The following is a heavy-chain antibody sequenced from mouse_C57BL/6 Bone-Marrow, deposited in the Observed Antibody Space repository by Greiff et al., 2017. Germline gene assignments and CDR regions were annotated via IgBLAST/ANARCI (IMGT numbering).Heavy chain of an antibody. CDR2: ISSGGSYT. CDR1: GFTFSSYG. J-gene: IGHJ4*01. V-gene: IGHV5-6*01. CDR3: ARHGNYVPYYAMDD. D-gene: IGHD1-1*01. Sequence: EVQLQESGGDLVKPGGSLKLSCAASGFTFSSYGMSWVRQTPDKRLEWVATISSGGSYTYYPDSVKGRFTISRDNAKNTLYLQMSSLKSEDTAMYYCARHGNYVPYYAMDDWGTGTTVTVSS.